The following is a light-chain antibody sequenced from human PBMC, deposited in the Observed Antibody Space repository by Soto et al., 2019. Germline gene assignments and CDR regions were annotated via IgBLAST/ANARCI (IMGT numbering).Light chain of an antibody. J-gene: IGLJ1*01. V-gene: IGLV2-8*01. CDR1: SSEVGGYNY. Sequence: QSALTQPPAPSGSPGQSITISRPRTSSEVGGYNYVSWSQQHPGKAPKLIIYEVTKRPSGVPDRFSGSKSGNTASLTVSGLQAEDEADYYCGSYAGTDNFYVFGTGTKVTVL. CDR2: EVT. CDR3: GSYAGTDNFYV.